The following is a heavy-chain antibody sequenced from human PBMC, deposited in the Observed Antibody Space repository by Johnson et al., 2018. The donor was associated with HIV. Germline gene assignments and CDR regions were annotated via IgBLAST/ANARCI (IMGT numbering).Heavy chain of an antibody. V-gene: IGHV3-30*04. J-gene: IGHJ3*02. D-gene: IGHD3-16*02. CDR2: ISYDGSNK. CDR3: AREGGSYPGETVDDAFDI. Sequence: VQLVESGGGVVQPGRSLRLSCAASGFTFSSYAMHWVRQAPGKGLEWVAVISYDGSNKYYADSVKGRFTISRDNSKNTLYLQMNSLRAEDTAVYYCAREGGSYPGETVDDAFDIWGQGTMVTVSS. CDR1: GFTFSSYA.